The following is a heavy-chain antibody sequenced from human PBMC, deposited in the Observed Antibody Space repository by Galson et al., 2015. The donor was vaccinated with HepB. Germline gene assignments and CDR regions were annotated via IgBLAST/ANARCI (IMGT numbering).Heavy chain of an antibody. V-gene: IGHV3-48*03. D-gene: IGHD3-16*01. CDR3: ATETVIRFKGVSTPHYYYGMDV. CDR2: ISISGTTI. J-gene: IGHJ6*02. CDR1: GITMRNYE. Sequence: SLRLSCAASGITMRNYEMNWVRQAPGKGLEWVSYISISGTTIYYADSVKGRFAISRDNGKNSMYLQMNSLRAEDTAVYYCATETVIRFKGVSTPHYYYGMDVWGQGTTVTVSS.